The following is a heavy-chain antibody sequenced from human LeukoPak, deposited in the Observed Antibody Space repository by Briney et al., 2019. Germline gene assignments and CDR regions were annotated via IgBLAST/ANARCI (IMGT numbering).Heavy chain of an antibody. CDR3: ARQSVGYIDY. CDR1: GDSVSNKDAA. D-gene: IGHD5-18*01. Sequence: SQTLSLTCAISGDSVSNKDAAWNWIRRSPSRGLEWLGRTYYRSKWSNDYAVSVKSRITINPDTSKNQFSLQLKSVTPDDTAVYYRARQSVGYIDYWGQGSRVTVSS. V-gene: IGHV6-1*01. CDR2: TYYRSKWSN. J-gene: IGHJ4*02.